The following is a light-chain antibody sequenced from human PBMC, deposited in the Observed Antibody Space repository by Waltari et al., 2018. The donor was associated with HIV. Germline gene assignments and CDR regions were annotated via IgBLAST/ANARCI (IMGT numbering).Light chain of an antibody. Sequence: EIVLTQSPCTLSLSPGERATLSCRASQSVSSSYLAWYQQKPGQAPRLLIYGASSRATGIPDRFSGSGSGTDFTLTISRLEPEDFAVYYCQQYGNSRTFGQGTKVEIK. CDR2: GAS. V-gene: IGKV3-20*01. CDR1: QSVSSSY. J-gene: IGKJ1*01. CDR3: QQYGNSRT.